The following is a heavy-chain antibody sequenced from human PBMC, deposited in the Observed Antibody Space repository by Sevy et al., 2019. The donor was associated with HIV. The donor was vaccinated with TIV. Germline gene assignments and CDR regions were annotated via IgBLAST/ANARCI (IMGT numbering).Heavy chain of an antibody. D-gene: IGHD5-12*01. CDR1: GFTFDDYA. V-gene: IGHV3-49*03. CDR2: ITRNSYEAYGGTT. Sequence: GGSLRLSCTTSGFTFDDYAMTWFRQPPGKGLEWVAFITRNSYEAYGGTTDYAASVKGRFIVSRDVSKSIAYLQMNSLKAEDTAFYYCTRGLATADTPEYYFDYWGQGTLVTVSS. J-gene: IGHJ4*02. CDR3: TRGLATADTPEYYFDY.